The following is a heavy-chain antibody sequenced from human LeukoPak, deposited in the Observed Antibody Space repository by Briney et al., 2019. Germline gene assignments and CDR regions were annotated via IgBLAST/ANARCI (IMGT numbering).Heavy chain of an antibody. D-gene: IGHD2-2*01. CDR1: GFTFSSYG. J-gene: IGHJ4*02. V-gene: IGHV3-30*02. CDR3: ANHFACGSTSCPPFDS. Sequence: GGSLRLSCAASGFTFSSYGMHWVRQAPGKGLEGVAFIRYDGSNKYYADSVKGRFTIPRDNSKNTLYLQMNSLRAEDMAVYYCANHFACGSTSCPPFDSWGQGTLVTVSS. CDR2: IRYDGSNK.